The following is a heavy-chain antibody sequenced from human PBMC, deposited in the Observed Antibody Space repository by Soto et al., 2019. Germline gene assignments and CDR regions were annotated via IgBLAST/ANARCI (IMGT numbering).Heavy chain of an antibody. D-gene: IGHD4-17*01. CDR1: GFTFSSYA. Sequence: EVQLLESGGGLVQPGGSLRLSCAASGFTFSSYAMSWVRQAPGKGLEWVSAISGSGDSTYYADSVKGRFTISRDNSKNTQYMQMNGLRAEDPAVCDCAKRTVGWSFDLWGRGTLVTVSS. CDR3: AKRTVGWSFDL. CDR2: ISGSGDST. V-gene: IGHV3-23*01. J-gene: IGHJ2*01.